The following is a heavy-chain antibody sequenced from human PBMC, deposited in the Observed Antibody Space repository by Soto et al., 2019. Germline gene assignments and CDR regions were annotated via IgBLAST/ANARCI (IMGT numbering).Heavy chain of an antibody. CDR3: GSVGYCSSTNCLFYYYHYGLDV. Sequence: ASVKVSCKASGGTFSSHAISWVRQAPGRGLEWMGGIIPIFGTTNYAQNFRARVTITADESTSTAYMELSSLTSEDTAVYYCGSVGYCSSTNCLFYYYHYGLDVWGQGTTVTVSS. J-gene: IGHJ6*02. V-gene: IGHV1-69*13. CDR1: GGTFSSHA. D-gene: IGHD2-2*03. CDR2: IIPIFGTT.